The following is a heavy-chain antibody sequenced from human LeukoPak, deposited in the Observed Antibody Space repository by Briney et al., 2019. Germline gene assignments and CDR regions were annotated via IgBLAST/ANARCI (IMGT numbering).Heavy chain of an antibody. CDR3: ARGRREHGAGSGIDYYYYYMDV. CDR1: GYTFTSYD. D-gene: IGHD3-10*01. J-gene: IGHJ6*03. CDR2: MNPNSGNT. V-gene: IGHV1-8*03. Sequence: ASVKVSCKASGYTFTSYDINWVRQATGQGLERMGWMNPNSGNTGYAQKFQGRVTITRNTSISTAYMELGSLRSEDTAVYYCARGRREHGAGSGIDYYYYYMDVWGEGTTVTVSS.